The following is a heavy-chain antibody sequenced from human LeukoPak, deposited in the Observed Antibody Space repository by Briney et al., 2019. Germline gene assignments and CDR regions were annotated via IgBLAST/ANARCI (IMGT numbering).Heavy chain of an antibody. J-gene: IGHJ6*03. CDR3: ARGLGEEVPAAPVYYMDV. Sequence: SETLSLTCAVYGGSFSGYYWSWIRQPPGKGLEWIGEINHSGSTNYNPSLKSRVTISVDTSKNQFPLKLSSVTAADTAVYYCARGLGEEVPAAPVYYMDVWGKGTTVTVSS. D-gene: IGHD2-2*01. CDR1: GGSFSGYY. CDR2: INHSGST. V-gene: IGHV4-34*01.